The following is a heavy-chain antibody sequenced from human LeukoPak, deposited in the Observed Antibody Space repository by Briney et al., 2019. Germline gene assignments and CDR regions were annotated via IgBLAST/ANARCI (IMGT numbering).Heavy chain of an antibody. CDR3: ATGTHYDLLPF. CDR1: GYSITELS. J-gene: IGHJ4*02. D-gene: IGHD3-9*01. Sequence: AASVKVSCKVSGYSITELSTHWVRQAPGKGLEGMGGFDPGSGEIVYEQKFQDRGTMTEDTSTDTAYMALSSLRSEDTALYYCATGTHYDLLPFWGQGTLVTVSS. V-gene: IGHV1-24*01. CDR2: FDPGSGEI.